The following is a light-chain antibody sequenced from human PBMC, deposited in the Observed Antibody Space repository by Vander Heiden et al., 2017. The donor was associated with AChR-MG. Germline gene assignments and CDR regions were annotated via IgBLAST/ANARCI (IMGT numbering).Light chain of an antibody. V-gene: IGLV2-11*01. CDR2: DGN. CDR3: CSYAGSYRV. J-gene: IGLJ1*01. CDR1: SSDVGAYNH. Sequence: HSALTQPRSVSGSLGPSVTISCPGTSSDVGAYNHVSWYQQPPAKPPKVLIYDGNKRPSGVPDRFSGSKSGNTAALAISGLQADDEADYYCCSYAGSYRVFGTGTKVTVL.